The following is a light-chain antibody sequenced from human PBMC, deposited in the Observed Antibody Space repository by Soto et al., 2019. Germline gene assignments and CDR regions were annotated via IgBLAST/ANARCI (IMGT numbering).Light chain of an antibody. Sequence: QSVLTQPASVSGSPGQSITIPCTGTSSDVGGYNYVSWYQQHPGKAPKLMIYEVSNRPSGVSNRFSGSKSGNTASLTISGLQAEDEADYYCSSYTSSSTLEVFGTGTKVTVL. CDR2: EVS. J-gene: IGLJ1*01. V-gene: IGLV2-14*01. CDR3: SSYTSSSTLEV. CDR1: SSDVGGYNY.